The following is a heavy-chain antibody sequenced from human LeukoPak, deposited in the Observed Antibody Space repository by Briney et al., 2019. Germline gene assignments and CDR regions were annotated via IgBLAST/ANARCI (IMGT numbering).Heavy chain of an antibody. CDR1: GGSISSSSYY. D-gene: IGHD5-18*01. V-gene: IGHV4-39*01. CDR2: IYYSGST. CDR3: AVKTSYGPDY. J-gene: IGHJ4*02. Sequence: SETLSLTCTVSGGSISSSSYYWGWIRQPPGKGLEWIGSIYYSGSTYYNPSLKSRVTISVDTSKNQFSLKLSSVTAADTAVYYCAVKTSYGPDYWGQGTLVTVSS.